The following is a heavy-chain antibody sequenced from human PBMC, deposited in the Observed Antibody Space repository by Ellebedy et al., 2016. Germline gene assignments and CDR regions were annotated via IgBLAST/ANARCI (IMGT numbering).Heavy chain of an antibody. J-gene: IGHJ4*02. Sequence: GESLKISCAASGFTFSSYAMSWVRQAPGKGLEWVSAISGSGGSTYYADSVKGRFTISRDNSKNTLYLQMNSLRAEDTAVYYCARFSATLDYWGQGTLVTVSS. V-gene: IGHV3-23*01. CDR3: ARFSATLDY. D-gene: IGHD3-10*01. CDR1: GFTFSSYA. CDR2: ISGSGGST.